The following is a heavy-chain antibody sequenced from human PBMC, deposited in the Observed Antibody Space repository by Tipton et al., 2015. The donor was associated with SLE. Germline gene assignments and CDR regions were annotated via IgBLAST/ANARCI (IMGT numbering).Heavy chain of an antibody. V-gene: IGHV4-59*01. D-gene: IGHD1-26*01. CDR1: GGSISSYY. CDR3: ARFHLKSYYEFDS. J-gene: IGHJ5*01. CDR2: LYYSGST. Sequence: TLSLTCTVSGGSISSYYWSWIRQPPGKGLEWIVYLYYSGSTNYNPSLKSRVTISVDTSKNQFSLKLSSVTAADTAVYYCARFHLKSYYEFDSWGQGTLVTVSS.